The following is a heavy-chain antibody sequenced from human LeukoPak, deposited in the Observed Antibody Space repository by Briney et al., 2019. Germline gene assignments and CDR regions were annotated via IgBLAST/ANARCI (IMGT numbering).Heavy chain of an antibody. D-gene: IGHD3-22*01. V-gene: IGHV3-33*01. Sequence: GGSLRRSCAASGFIFSNYGMHWVRQAPGKGLEWVAVIWFDGSNQYHADAVKGRFTISRDNSKNTLYLQMSSLRAEDTALYYCARDDFAGDSSGYIDYWGQGTLVTVSS. J-gene: IGHJ4*02. CDR3: ARDDFAGDSSGYIDY. CDR1: GFIFSNYG. CDR2: IWFDGSNQ.